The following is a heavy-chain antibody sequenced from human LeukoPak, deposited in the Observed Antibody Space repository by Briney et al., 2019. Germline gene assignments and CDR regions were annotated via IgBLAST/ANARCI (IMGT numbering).Heavy chain of an antibody. V-gene: IGHV3-30-3*01. CDR3: ARGVGSASYYYYGMDV. Sequence: EPGRSLRPSCAASGFTFGSYAMHWVRQAPGKGLEWVAVISYDGSNKYYADSVKGRFTISRGNSKNTLYLQMNSLRAEDTAVYYCARGVGSASYYYYGMDVWGQGTTVTVSS. CDR1: GFTFGSYA. CDR2: ISYDGSNK. D-gene: IGHD6-19*01. J-gene: IGHJ6*02.